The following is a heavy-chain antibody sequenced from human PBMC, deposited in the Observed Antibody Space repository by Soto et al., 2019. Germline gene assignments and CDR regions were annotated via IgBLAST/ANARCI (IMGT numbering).Heavy chain of an antibody. CDR2: IHPSGST. J-gene: IGHJ4*02. V-gene: IGHV4-61*08. D-gene: IGHD4-4*01. Sequence: QVQLQESGPGLVKPSETLSLSCTVSGASVSSGAYYWSRLRQPPGKGLEWIASIHPSGSTYYNPSFRSRVTISVDTSKSQFSLKVNSVTAADTAVYYCARGPDYSKSGYWGQGALVTASS. CDR1: GASVSSGAYY. CDR3: ARGPDYSKSGY.